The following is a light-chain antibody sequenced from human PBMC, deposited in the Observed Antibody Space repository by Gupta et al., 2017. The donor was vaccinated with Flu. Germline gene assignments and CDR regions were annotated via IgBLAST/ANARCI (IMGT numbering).Light chain of an antibody. J-gene: IGKJ4*01. CDR3: QHRYHWPVT. CDR2: DAG. CDR1: QSVTTS. Sequence: EIVLTQSPATLSLSPGERATLSCRASQSVTTSLAWYQQRPGQAPRLLIYDAGNRATGTPARFSGSGSGTDFTITIGSLEPEDFAVYYCQHRYHWPVTFGGGTKVEMK. V-gene: IGKV3-11*01.